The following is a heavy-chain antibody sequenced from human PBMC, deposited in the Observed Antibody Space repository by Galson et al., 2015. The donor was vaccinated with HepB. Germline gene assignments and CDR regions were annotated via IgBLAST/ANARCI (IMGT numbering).Heavy chain of an antibody. J-gene: IGHJ4*02. CDR1: GFTFSNYA. V-gene: IGHV4-59*01. CDR2: IYYSGST. Sequence: LRLSCAASGFTFSNYAMSWLRQPPGKRLEWIGNIYYSGSTNYNPSLKSRVNISEDTSKNQFSLKLRSVTAADTAVYYCARVGRRTYSGSQNPYYFDYWGQGTLVTVSS. CDR3: ARVGRRTYSGSQNPYYFDY. D-gene: IGHD1-26*01.